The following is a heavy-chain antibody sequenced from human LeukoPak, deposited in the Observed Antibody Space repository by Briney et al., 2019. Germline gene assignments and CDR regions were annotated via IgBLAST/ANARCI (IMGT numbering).Heavy chain of an antibody. Sequence: ASVKVSCKTSGYTLTDFGLSWVRQAPGQGLEWMGWISAYNHNTNYAQKFQGRVTMTIDTSTTTVYMELRSLRSDDTAIYYCARDLMYCDTMSCYDGDFDYWGQGTPVTVSS. CDR2: ISAYNHNT. CDR3: ARDLMYCDTMSCYDGDFDY. D-gene: IGHD2-2*01. J-gene: IGHJ4*02. V-gene: IGHV1-18*01. CDR1: GYTLTDFG.